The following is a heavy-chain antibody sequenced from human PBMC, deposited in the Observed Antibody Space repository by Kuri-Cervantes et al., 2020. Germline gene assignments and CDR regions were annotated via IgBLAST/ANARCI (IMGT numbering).Heavy chain of an antibody. V-gene: IGHV3-23*01. Sequence: GESLKISCAASGFTFSSYAMSWVRQAPGKGLEWVSAISGSGGSTYYADSVKGRFTFSRDNSKNTLYLQMNSLRSEDRSVYFCARGGYYDILTIGFDYWGQGALVTVSS. J-gene: IGHJ4*02. CDR2: ISGSGGST. CDR1: GFTFSSYA. D-gene: IGHD3-9*01. CDR3: ARGGYYDILTIGFDY.